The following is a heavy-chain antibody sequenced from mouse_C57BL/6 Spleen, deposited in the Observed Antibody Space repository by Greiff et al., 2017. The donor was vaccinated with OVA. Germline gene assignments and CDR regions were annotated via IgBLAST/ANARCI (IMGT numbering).Heavy chain of an antibody. CDR1: GYTFTSYW. D-gene: IGHD2-3*01. CDR2: IDPSDSYT. V-gene: IGHV1-69*01. CDR3: ARGDGYYAIAY. J-gene: IGHJ3*01. Sequence: QVQLKESGAELVMPGASVKLSCKASGYTFTSYWMHWVKQRPGQGLEWIGEIDPSDSYTNYNQKFKGKSTLTVDKSSSTAYMQLSSLTSEDSAVYYCARGDGYYAIAYWGQGTLVTVSA.